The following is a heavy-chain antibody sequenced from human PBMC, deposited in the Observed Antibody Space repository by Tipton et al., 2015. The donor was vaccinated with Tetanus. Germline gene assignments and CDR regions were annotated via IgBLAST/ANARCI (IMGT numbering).Heavy chain of an antibody. CDR2: IYYSGNT. V-gene: IGHV4-39*01. D-gene: IGHD2-2*01. CDR1: RGSISSSNYY. CDR3: ARLSSSSNDAHAFDI. Sequence: TLSLTCTVSRGSISSSNYYWGWIRQPPGKGLEWIGSIYYSGNTYYNPSLRSRVTMSVDTSKIQFSLMLTSVTASDTAVYYCARLSSSSNDAHAFDIWGQGTMVTVSS. J-gene: IGHJ3*02.